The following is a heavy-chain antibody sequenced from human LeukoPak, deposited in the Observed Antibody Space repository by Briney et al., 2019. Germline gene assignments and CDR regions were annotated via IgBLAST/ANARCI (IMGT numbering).Heavy chain of an antibody. V-gene: IGHV4-4*09. CDR3: ARLSAAAARP. CDR2: IDASDSTRYDPSR. CDR1: GGSISAHY. J-gene: IGHJ5*02. D-gene: IGHD6-13*01. Sequence: PSETLSLTCTVSGGSISAHYWSWLRQPPGKGLEWIGYIDASDSTRYDPSRHFHPSLTSRVSMSADMSKNQFSLTLHSVTAADTAVYYCARLSAAAARPWGRGILVTVSS.